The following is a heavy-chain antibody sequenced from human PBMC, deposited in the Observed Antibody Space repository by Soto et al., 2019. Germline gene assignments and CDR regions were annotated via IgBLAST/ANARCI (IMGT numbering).Heavy chain of an antibody. CDR1: GFTFSNYA. Sequence: QVQLVESGGGVVQPGRSLRLSCAASGFTFSNYAIHWVRQAPGKGLEWVAAISYDGSNKYYADSVKGRFTISRDNSKSTLYRQVNSLRADDTAVYYCARGTSSGWYYFDYWGQGTLVTVSS. D-gene: IGHD6-19*01. V-gene: IGHV3-30-3*01. CDR2: ISYDGSNK. CDR3: ARGTSSGWYYFDY. J-gene: IGHJ4*02.